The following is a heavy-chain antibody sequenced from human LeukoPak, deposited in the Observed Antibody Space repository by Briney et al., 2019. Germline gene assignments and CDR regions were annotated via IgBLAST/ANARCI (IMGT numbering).Heavy chain of an antibody. Sequence: WASVKVSCKASGYTFSSYGIPWVRQAPGQGLEWMGWISAYNGNTHYAQKVQGRVTMTTDTSTSTAYMELRSLRSDDTAVYYCASGAYYFDFWGQGTLVTVSS. CDR1: GYTFSSYG. CDR2: ISAYNGNT. V-gene: IGHV1-18*01. D-gene: IGHD3-10*01. CDR3: ASGAYYFDF. J-gene: IGHJ4*02.